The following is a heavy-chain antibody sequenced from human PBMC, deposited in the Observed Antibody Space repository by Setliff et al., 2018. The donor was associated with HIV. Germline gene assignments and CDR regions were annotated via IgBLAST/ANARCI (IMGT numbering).Heavy chain of an antibody. CDR3: ARGRGRYYDSRSYLDY. J-gene: IGHJ4*02. V-gene: IGHV1-3*04. CDR1: GYNFTSYA. CDR2: INTGNGNT. Sequence: ASVKVSCKASGYNFTSYAMHWVRQAPGQRPEWMGWINTGNGNTKYSQKIQGRVTITRDTSASTAYMELSGLRSEDTAVYYCARGRGRYYDSRSYLDYWGQGTLVTVSS. D-gene: IGHD3-22*01.